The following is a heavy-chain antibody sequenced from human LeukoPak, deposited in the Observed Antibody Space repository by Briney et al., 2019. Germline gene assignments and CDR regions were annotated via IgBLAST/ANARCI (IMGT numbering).Heavy chain of an antibody. Sequence: SETLSLTCTVSGGSISSYYWSWIRQPPGKGLEWIGYIYYSGSTNYNPSLESRVTISVDTSKNQFSLKLSSVTAADTAVYYCARSRRWELRGEIDYWGQGTLVTVSS. CDR2: IYYSGST. CDR1: GGSISSYY. CDR3: ARSRRWELRGEIDY. J-gene: IGHJ4*02. D-gene: IGHD1-26*01. V-gene: IGHV4-59*08.